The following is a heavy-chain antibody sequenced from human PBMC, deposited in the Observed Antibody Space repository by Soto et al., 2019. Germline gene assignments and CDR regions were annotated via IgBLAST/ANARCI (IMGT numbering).Heavy chain of an antibody. V-gene: IGHV1-2*04. CDR2: INPNSGGT. CDR3: ARDGNDSSGGMNV. J-gene: IGHJ6*02. D-gene: IGHD3-22*01. Sequence: ASVKVSCKASGYTFTGYYVHWVRQAPGQGLEWMGWINPNSGGTNYAQKFQGWVTMTRDTSISTAYMELSRLRSDDTAVYCCARDGNDSSGGMNVWHQGTTVTVSS. CDR1: GYTFTGYY.